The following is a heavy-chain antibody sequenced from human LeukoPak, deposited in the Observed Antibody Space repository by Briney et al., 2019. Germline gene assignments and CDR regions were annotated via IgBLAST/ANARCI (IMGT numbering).Heavy chain of an antibody. V-gene: IGHV3-21*01. CDR2: ISSSSSYI. Sequence: PGGSLRLSCAASGFTFSSYSVNWVRQAPGKGLEWVSSISSSSSYIYYADSVKGRFTISRDNAKNSLYLQMNSLRAEDTAVYYCARVTLYCSSTSCYSDYWGQGTLVTVSS. J-gene: IGHJ4*02. CDR3: ARVTLYCSSTSCYSDY. D-gene: IGHD2-2*01. CDR1: GFTFSSYS.